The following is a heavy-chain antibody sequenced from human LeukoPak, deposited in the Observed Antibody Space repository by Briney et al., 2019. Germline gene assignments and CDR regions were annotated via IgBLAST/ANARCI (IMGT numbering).Heavy chain of an antibody. CDR2: IYYSGST. CDR3: ARTAPNYYDSSGSLRKPYFDH. V-gene: IGHV4-31*03. CDR1: GGSISTGGYY. Sequence: SQTLSLTCTVSGGSISTGGYYWSWIRQHPGKGLEWIGNIYYSGSTYYSPSLKSRVTMSVDTSKNQFSLTLISVTAADTAVYFRARTAPNYYDSSGSLRKPYFDHRGQGTLVTVSS. D-gene: IGHD3-22*01. J-gene: IGHJ4*02.